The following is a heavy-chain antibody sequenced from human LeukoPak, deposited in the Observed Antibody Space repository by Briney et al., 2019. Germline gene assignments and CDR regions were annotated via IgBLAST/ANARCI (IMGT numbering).Heavy chain of an antibody. V-gene: IGHV1-46*01. Sequence: ASVKVSCKASGYTFTSYFIHWVRQAPGQRLEWMGMINPSGGSTTYAQKFQDRVTMTRDTSTSTVYMEVSSLRSEDTAVYYCAREYSGSYYSGYFDYWGQGTLVTVSS. CDR3: AREYSGSYYSGYFDY. D-gene: IGHD1-26*01. J-gene: IGHJ4*02. CDR1: GYTFTSYF. CDR2: INPSGGST.